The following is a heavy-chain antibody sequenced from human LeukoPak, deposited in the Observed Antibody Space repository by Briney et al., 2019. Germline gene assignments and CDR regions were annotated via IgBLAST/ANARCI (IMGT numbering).Heavy chain of an antibody. CDR2: ISGSGRST. CDR3: AKGREYSSSFDAFDI. J-gene: IGHJ3*02. V-gene: IGHV3-23*01. Sequence: GGSLRLSCAASGFTFSSYAMSWVGQAPGKGMEWVSTISGSGRSTYYADSVKGRFTISRDNSKNTLYLQMNSLRAEDTAVYYCAKGREYSSSFDAFDIWGQGTMVAVSS. CDR1: GFTFSSYA. D-gene: IGHD6-6*01.